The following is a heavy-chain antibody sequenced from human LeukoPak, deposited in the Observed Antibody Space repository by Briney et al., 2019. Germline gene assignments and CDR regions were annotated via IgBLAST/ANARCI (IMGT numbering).Heavy chain of an antibody. Sequence: GGSLSLSCAASGFTFSNYWMTWVRQAPGKGLEWVANIKQDGSEKSYVGSVKGRFTTSRDNAKNSLYLQMNSLRAEDTAVYYCARSHSLYYYDSSGPDAFDIWGQGTMVTVSS. CDR2: IKQDGSEK. CDR3: ARSHSLYYYDSSGPDAFDI. CDR1: GFTFSNYW. V-gene: IGHV3-7*01. J-gene: IGHJ3*02. D-gene: IGHD3-22*01.